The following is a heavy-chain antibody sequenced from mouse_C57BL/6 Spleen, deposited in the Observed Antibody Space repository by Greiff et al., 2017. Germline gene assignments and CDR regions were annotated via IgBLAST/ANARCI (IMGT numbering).Heavy chain of an antibody. CDR1: GYTFTSYW. Sequence: VKLLESGAELVMPGASVKLSCKASGYTFTSYWMHWVKQRPGQGLEWIGEIDPSDSYTNYNQKFKGKSTLTADKSSSTAYMQLSSLTSEDSAVYYCAKGATVVDYWGQGTTLTVSS. D-gene: IGHD1-1*01. V-gene: IGHV1-69*01. CDR3: AKGATVVDY. J-gene: IGHJ2*01. CDR2: IDPSDSYT.